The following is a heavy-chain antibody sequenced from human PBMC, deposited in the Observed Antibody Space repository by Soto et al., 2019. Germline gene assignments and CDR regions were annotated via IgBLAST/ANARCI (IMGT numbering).Heavy chain of an antibody. CDR1: GGSFSGYY. Sequence: PSETLSLTCAVYGGSFSGYYWSWVRQPPGKGLEWIGEINHSGSTNYNPSLKSRVTISVDTSKNQFSLKLSSVTAADTAVYYCAKEGLEQQLVQRATDYWGQGTLVTVSS. CDR2: INHSGST. J-gene: IGHJ4*02. D-gene: IGHD6-13*01. CDR3: AKEGLEQQLVQRATDY. V-gene: IGHV4-34*01.